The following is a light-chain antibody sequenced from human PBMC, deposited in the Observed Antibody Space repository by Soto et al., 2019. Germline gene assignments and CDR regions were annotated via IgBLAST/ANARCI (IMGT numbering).Light chain of an antibody. CDR1: QSINSY. V-gene: IGKV1-39*01. CDR3: QQSFSTLLIT. CDR2: AAS. Sequence: DLQMTQSPSSLSASIGDGVTITCRASQSINSYLNWYQQKPGKAPKLLISAASNLQSGVPSRFSGSGSGTDFTLTISSLQPEDFATYYCQQSFSTLLITFGHGTRLEIK. J-gene: IGKJ5*01.